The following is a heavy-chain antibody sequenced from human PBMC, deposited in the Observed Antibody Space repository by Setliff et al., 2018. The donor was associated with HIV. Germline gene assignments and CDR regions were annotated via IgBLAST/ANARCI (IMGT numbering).Heavy chain of an antibody. J-gene: IGHJ3*01. D-gene: IGHD3-10*01. V-gene: IGHV4-4*07. CDR1: GGSFSTYY. CDR3: ARARITMIGGPLEPYAFDR. Sequence: SETLSLTCTVSGGSFSTYYWSWIRQPAGEGPEYIGRVHSTGTTIYNPSLKSRVTMSVDASKNQLSLKLRSVTAADTAVYYCARARITMIGGPLEPYAFDRWGQGTKVTVS. CDR2: VHSTGTT.